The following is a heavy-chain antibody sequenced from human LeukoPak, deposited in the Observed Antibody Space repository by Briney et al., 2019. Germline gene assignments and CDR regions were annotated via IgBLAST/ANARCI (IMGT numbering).Heavy chain of an antibody. V-gene: IGHV3-7*01. CDR3: VRDRYDILTGYNDAFDI. D-gene: IGHD3-9*01. CDR1: GFTFTTYW. CDR2: IKQDGSEK. J-gene: IGHJ3*02. Sequence: GGSLRLSCTASGFTFTTYWMSWVRRAPGKGLEWMANIKQDGSEKYYVDSVKGRFTISRDNAKNSLYLQMNSLGVEDTAVYYCVRDRYDILTGYNDAFDIWGQGTMVTVSS.